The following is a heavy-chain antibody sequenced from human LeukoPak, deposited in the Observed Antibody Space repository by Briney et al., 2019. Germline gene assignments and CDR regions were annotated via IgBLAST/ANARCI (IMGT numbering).Heavy chain of an antibody. V-gene: IGHV3-23*01. CDR1: GFTFSSYA. CDR2: ISVIVGTK. D-gene: IGHD3-10*01. CDR3: AKAINPTYYYGSGTLRPWDLLFQH. Sequence: GGSLRLSCAASGFTFSSYARGGVGQVRGRGRDGVSPISVIVGTKYYADSVKGRFTISRDNSKNTLYLQMNSLRAEDTAVYYCAKAINPTYYYGSGTLRPWDLLFQHWGQGTLVTVSS. J-gene: IGHJ1*01.